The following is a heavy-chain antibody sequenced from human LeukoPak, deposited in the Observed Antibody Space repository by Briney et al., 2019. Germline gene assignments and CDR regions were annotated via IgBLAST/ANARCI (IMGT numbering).Heavy chain of an antibody. J-gene: IGHJ3*02. Sequence: ASVKVSCKASGYTFTGYYMHWGRQAPGQGLEGMGWINLNSGGTNYAQKFQGRVTMTRDTSISTAYMELSRLRSDDTAVYYCAREAGTTAFDIWGQGTMVTVSS. CDR1: GYTFTGYY. V-gene: IGHV1-2*02. CDR2: INLNSGGT. D-gene: IGHD6-19*01. CDR3: AREAGTTAFDI.